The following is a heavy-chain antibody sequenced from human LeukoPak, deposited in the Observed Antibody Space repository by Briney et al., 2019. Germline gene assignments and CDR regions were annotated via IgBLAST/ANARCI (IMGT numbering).Heavy chain of an antibody. CDR1: GYTFTGYY. CDR2: INPNSGGT. D-gene: IGHD6-19*01. J-gene: IGHJ4*02. CDR3: ARETAVAGPEGSDY. Sequence: ASGKVSCKASGYTFTGYYMHWVRQAPGQGLEWMGWINPNSGGTNYAQKFQGRVTMTRDTSISTAYMELSRLRSDDTAVYYCARETAVAGPEGSDYWGQGTLVTVSS. V-gene: IGHV1-2*02.